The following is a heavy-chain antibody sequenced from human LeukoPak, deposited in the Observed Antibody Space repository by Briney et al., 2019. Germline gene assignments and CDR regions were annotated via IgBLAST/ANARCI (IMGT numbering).Heavy chain of an antibody. CDR1: GYTFTSYG. J-gene: IGHJ4*02. D-gene: IGHD3-3*01. Sequence: ASVKVSCKASGYTFTSYGISWVRQAPGQGLEWMGWISAYNGNTNYAQKLQGRVTMTTDTSTSTAYMELRSLRSDDTAVYYCARDAQFDDFWSGYSNFDYWGQGTLVTVSS. V-gene: IGHV1-18*01. CDR3: ARDAQFDDFWSGYSNFDY. CDR2: ISAYNGNT.